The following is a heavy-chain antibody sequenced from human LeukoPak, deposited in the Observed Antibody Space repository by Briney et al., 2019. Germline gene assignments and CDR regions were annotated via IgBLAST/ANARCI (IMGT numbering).Heavy chain of an antibody. V-gene: IGHV3-48*03. J-gene: IGHJ4*02. CDR2: ISATGSTI. CDR1: GFTFRDYE. Sequence: PGGSLRLSCAASGFTFRDYEMNWVRQAPGKGLEWISHISATGSTIKYVDSVKGRFTISRDNAKNSLYLQMSSLRAEDTAVYYCARSTVTNYFDYWGQGTLVTVSS. CDR3: ARSTVTNYFDY. D-gene: IGHD4-17*01.